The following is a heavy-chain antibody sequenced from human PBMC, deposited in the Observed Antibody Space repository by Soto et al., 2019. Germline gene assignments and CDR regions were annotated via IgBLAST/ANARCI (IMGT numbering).Heavy chain of an antibody. CDR2: IIPIFGTA. V-gene: IGHV1-69*01. CDR1: GGTFSSYA. Sequence: QVQLVQSGAEVKKPGSSVKVSCKASGGTFSSYAISWVRQAPGQGLEWMGGIIPIFGTANYAQKFQGRVTITADDSTSTAYMELSSLRSEDTAVYYCAREARGYSYGQYYFDYWGQGTLVTVSS. J-gene: IGHJ4*02. D-gene: IGHD5-18*01. CDR3: AREARGYSYGQYYFDY.